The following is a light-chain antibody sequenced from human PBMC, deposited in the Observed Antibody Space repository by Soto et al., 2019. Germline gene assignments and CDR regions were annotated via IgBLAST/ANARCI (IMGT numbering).Light chain of an antibody. V-gene: IGLV2-23*01. J-gene: IGLJ1*01. CDR3: ASYEGSNSYV. Sequence: QSVLAQPASVSGSPGQSITISCTGTSSDVGTYNLVSWYQHHPGKAPKLMIYEGNKRPSGVSNRFSGSKSGNTASLTISGLQAEDEADYYCASYEGSNSYVFGSGTKVTVL. CDR1: SSDVGTYNL. CDR2: EGN.